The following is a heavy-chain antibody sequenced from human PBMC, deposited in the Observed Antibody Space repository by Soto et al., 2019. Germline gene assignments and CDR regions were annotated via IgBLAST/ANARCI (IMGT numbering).Heavy chain of an antibody. CDR2: IIPIFGTA. V-gene: IGHV1-69*06. D-gene: IGHD6-19*01. CDR3: ARAGPVSGNHAFDI. Sequence: QVQLVQSGAEVKKPGSSVKVSCKASGGSFSSYAISWVRQAPVQGLAWMGGIIPIFGTATYAQKFQGRVTIIADKSTSTAYMELSSLRSEDPAVYYCARAGPVSGNHAFDIWGQGTLVTVSS. CDR1: GGSFSSYA. J-gene: IGHJ3*02.